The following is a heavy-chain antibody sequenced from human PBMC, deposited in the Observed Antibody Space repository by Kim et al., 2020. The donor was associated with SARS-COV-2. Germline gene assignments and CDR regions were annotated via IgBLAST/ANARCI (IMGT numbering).Heavy chain of an antibody. V-gene: IGHV6-1*01. Sequence: SETLSLTCAISGDSVSSNSAAWNWIRQSPSRGLEWLGRTYYRSKWYNDYAVSGKSRITINPDTSKNQFSLQLNSVTPEDTAVYYCARGYCSSTSCYVSPADRFDYWGQGTLVTVSS. CDR1: GDSVSSNSAA. CDR3: ARGYCSSTSCYVSPADRFDY. D-gene: IGHD2-2*01. J-gene: IGHJ4*02. CDR2: TYYRSKWYN.